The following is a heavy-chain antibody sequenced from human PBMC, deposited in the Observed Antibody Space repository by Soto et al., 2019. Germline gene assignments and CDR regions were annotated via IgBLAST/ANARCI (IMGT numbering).Heavy chain of an antibody. D-gene: IGHD3-3*01. J-gene: IGHJ4*02. Sequence: QITLKESGPTLVKPTQTLTLTCTFSGFSLSTSGVAVCWIRQAPRKAPEWLAFIFWDDDKRYSPSLENRLTITKDTSKNQVVLTMTNMDPVDTATYYCALIFDFWSGYYLSYWGRGTLVTVSS. CDR3: ALIFDFWSGYYLSY. V-gene: IGHV2-5*02. CDR1: GFSLSTSGVA. CDR2: IFWDDDK.